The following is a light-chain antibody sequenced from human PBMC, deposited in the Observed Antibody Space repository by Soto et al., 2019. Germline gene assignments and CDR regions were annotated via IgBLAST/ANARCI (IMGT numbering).Light chain of an antibody. V-gene: IGKV3-20*01. CDR2: GAS. CDR1: QSVSSSY. Sequence: EIVLTQSPGTLSLSPGERATLSCRASQSVSSSYLAWYQQKPGQAPRLLIYGASFRASGIPDRFSGSGSGTDFTLTISSLQSEDFAVYYCQQYNNWPPITFGQGTRLEIK. J-gene: IGKJ5*01. CDR3: QQYNNWPPIT.